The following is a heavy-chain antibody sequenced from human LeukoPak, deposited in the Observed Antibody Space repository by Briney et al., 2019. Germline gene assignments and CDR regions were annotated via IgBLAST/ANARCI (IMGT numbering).Heavy chain of an antibody. J-gene: IGHJ4*02. V-gene: IGHV3-30*02. CDR2: IKNDGSSQ. CDR3: AKDNPVLEY. CDR1: GFDFSCYG. D-gene: IGHD1-1*01. Sequence: PGGSLRLSCAASGFDFSCYGMHWVRQAPGKGLEWVTFIKNDGSSQYAESVKGRFTISRDISRNTLYLQMNSLGPEDTAVYYCAKDNPVLEYWGQGILVTVSS.